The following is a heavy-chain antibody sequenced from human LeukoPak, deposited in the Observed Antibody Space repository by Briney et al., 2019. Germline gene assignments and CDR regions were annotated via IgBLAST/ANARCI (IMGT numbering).Heavy chain of an antibody. CDR2: EYYSGST. CDR1: GGSISNYY. V-gene: IGHV4-59*01. D-gene: IGHD3-22*01. Sequence: SETLSLTCSVSGGSISNYYWSWIRQPPGKGLEWIGYEYYSGSTNYNPSLKSRVTTSVDTSKNQFSLKLSSVTAADTAVYYCARILYDSSGYFMDYWGQGTLVTVSS. J-gene: IGHJ4*02. CDR3: ARILYDSSGYFMDY.